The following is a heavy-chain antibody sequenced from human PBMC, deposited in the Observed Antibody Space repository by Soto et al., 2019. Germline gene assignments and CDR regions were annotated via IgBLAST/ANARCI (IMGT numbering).Heavy chain of an antibody. V-gene: IGHV4-30-4*01. CDR2: IYYSGST. D-gene: IGHD2-2*01. J-gene: IGHJ4*02. CDR3: AGYCSSTSCPDY. CDR1: GGSISSGDYC. Sequence: SETLSLTCTVSGGSISSGDYCWSWIRRPPGKGLEWIGYIYYSGSTYYNPSLKSRVTISVDTSKNQFSLKLSSVTAADTAVYYCAGYCSSTSCPDYWGQGTLVTVSS.